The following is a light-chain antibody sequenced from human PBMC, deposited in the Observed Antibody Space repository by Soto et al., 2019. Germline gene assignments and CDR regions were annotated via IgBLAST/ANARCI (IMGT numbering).Light chain of an antibody. CDR2: DAS. J-gene: IGKJ1*01. Sequence: DIQMTQSPSSLSASVGDRVTITCQASQDISNYLNWYQQKPGKAPKLLIYDASNLETGVPSRFSGSGSGTDFTFTISSLQPDDFATYYCLQHNSYSWSFGQGTKVDIK. V-gene: IGKV1-33*01. CDR1: QDISNY. CDR3: LQHNSYSWS.